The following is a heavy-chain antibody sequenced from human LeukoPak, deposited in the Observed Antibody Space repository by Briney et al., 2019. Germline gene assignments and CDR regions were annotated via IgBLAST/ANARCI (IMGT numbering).Heavy chain of an antibody. V-gene: IGHV4-39*01. CDR2: IYYSGST. J-gene: IGHJ3*02. CDR3: ARHVWGLNYDSSGSYAFDI. D-gene: IGHD3-22*01. CDR1: GGSISSSSNY. Sequence: PSETLSLTCTVSGGSISSSSNYWGWIRQPPGKGLEWIGSIYYSGSTYYNPSLKSRVTISVDTSKNQFSLKLSSVTAADTAVYYCARHVWGLNYDSSGSYAFDIWGQGTMVTVSS.